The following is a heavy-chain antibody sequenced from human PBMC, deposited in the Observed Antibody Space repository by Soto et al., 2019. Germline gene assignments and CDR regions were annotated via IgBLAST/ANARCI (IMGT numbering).Heavy chain of an antibody. D-gene: IGHD3-16*01. V-gene: IGHV4-59*01. CDR1: GGSISSYY. CDR2: IYYSGST. J-gene: IGHJ4*02. CDR3: AADPAEFGGVPSL. Sequence: SETLSLTCTVSGGSISSYYWSWIRQPPGKGLEWIGYIYYSGSTNYNPSLKSRVTISVDTSKNQFSLKLSSVTAADTAVYYCAADPAEFGGVPSLWGQGTLVTVSS.